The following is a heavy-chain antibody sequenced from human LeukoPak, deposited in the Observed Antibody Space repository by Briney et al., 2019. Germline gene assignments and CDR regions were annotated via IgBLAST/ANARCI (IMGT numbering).Heavy chain of an antibody. CDR1: GFTFSSYG. CDR3: AKDGKMATIDY. V-gene: IGHV3-30*02. Sequence: GGSLRLSCAASGFTFSSYGMHWVRQAPAKGLEGVAFIRYDGSNKYYADSVKGRFTISRDNSKNTLYLQMNSLRAEDTAVYYCAKDGKMATIDYWGQGTLVTVSS. D-gene: IGHD5-24*01. CDR2: IRYDGSNK. J-gene: IGHJ4*02.